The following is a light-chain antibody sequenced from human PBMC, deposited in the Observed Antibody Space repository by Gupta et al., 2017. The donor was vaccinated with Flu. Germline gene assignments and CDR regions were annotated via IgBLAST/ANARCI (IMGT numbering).Light chain of an antibody. CDR2: GAS. CDR1: KSVDSD. V-gene: IGKV3-15*01. J-gene: IGKJ4*01. CDR3: QQDHNWPLT. Sequence: PAPLSGSPGERATLSCRASKSVDSDLAWYQQKPGQAPKFLIHGASTRATGIPARFSGSGSGTEFTLTISSLQSEDFAVYYCQQDHNWPLTFGGGTKVEIK.